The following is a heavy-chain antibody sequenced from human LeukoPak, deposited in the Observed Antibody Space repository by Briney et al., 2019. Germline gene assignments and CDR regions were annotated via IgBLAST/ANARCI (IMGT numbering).Heavy chain of an antibody. V-gene: IGHV3-23*01. CDR2: ISGSGGST. Sequence: NLGGSLRLSCAASGFTFSSYAMSWVRQAPGRGLEWVSAISGSGGSTYYADSVKGRFTISRDNSKNTLYLQMNSLRAEDTAIYYCAKGRYYDSSGYPIDYWGQGTLVTVSS. CDR1: GFTFSSYA. J-gene: IGHJ4*02. CDR3: AKGRYYDSSGYPIDY. D-gene: IGHD3-22*01.